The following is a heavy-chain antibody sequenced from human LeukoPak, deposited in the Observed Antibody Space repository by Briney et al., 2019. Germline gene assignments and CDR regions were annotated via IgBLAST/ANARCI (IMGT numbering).Heavy chain of an antibody. D-gene: IGHD4-11*01. Sequence: GGSLRLSCSTSGFTFSTYCMSWVRQTPEKGLEWVANIKGDGSVINYAESVNGRFTISRDNAKNSLSLQMNGLTDDDTGLYYCASEGLPYSRDYWGQGTLVTVSS. J-gene: IGHJ4*02. V-gene: IGHV3-7*01. CDR3: ASEGLPYSRDY. CDR1: GFTFSTYC. CDR2: IKGDGSVI.